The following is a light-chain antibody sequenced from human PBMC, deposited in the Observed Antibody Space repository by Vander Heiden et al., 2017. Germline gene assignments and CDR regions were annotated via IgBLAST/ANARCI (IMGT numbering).Light chain of an antibody. J-gene: IGKJ4*01. CDR2: AAS. CDR1: QGISSY. Sequence: AIRMTQSPSSFSASTGDRVTITCRASQGISSYLAWYQQKPGKAPKLLIYAASTLQSGVPSRFSGSGSGTDFTLTISCLQSEDFATYYCQQDDSYPTLTFGGGTKVEIK. V-gene: IGKV1-8*01. CDR3: QQDDSYPTLT.